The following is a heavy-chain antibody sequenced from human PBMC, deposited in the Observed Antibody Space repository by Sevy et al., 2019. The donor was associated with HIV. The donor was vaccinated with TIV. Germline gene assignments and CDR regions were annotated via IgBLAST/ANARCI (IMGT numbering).Heavy chain of an antibody. Sequence: GGSLRLSCAASGLNFDDYGMSWVRQAPGKGLEWVSAINWNGFGTSYADSVKGRFTISRDNAKNSLYVQMNSLRAEDTALYYCARERSCGGDCYYFDYWGQGTLVTVSS. V-gene: IGHV3-20*04. D-gene: IGHD2-21*02. CDR3: ARERSCGGDCYYFDY. J-gene: IGHJ4*02. CDR2: INWNGFGT. CDR1: GLNFDDYG.